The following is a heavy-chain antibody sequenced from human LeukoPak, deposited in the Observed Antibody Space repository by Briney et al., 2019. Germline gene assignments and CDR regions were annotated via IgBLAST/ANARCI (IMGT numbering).Heavy chain of an antibody. D-gene: IGHD3-22*01. CDR1: GGSISSYY. CDR2: IYYSGST. CDR3: ARVTGYMIEDYFDY. J-gene: IGHJ4*02. V-gene: IGHV4-59*01. Sequence: PSETLSLTCAVSGGSISSYYWSWIRQPPGKGLEWIGYIYYSGSTNYDPSLKSRVTISVDTSKNQFSLRLSSVTAADTAVNYCARVTGYMIEDYFDYWGQGTLVTVSS.